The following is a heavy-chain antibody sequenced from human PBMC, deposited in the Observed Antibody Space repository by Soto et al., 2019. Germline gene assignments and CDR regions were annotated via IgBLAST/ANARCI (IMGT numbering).Heavy chain of an antibody. V-gene: IGHV1-46*02. CDR1: GYNFNQYY. CDR2: INLRGGTT. J-gene: IGHJ4*02. Sequence: QVQLVQSGPEVRKPGASVRLSCATSGYNFNQYYIHWVRQAPGQGLEWMGIINLRGGTTAYAHKFLGRVTVTGDTSTRTAYMELSSLRSEDTAVYFCARGPDDSDVPRWDHWGQGTLITVSS. D-gene: IGHD4-17*01. CDR3: ARGPDDSDVPRWDH.